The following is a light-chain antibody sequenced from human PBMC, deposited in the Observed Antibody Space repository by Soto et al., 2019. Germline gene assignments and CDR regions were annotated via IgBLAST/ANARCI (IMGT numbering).Light chain of an antibody. J-gene: IGLJ2*01. CDR3: SSYTSSSIVV. V-gene: IGLV2-14*01. CDR1: SSDVGGYNY. Sequence: QSALTQPASVSGSPGQSITISCTGTSSDVGGYNYVSWYQQHPGKAPELMISDVSNRPSGVSNRFSGSKSGNTASLTISGLQAEDEADYYCSSYTSSSIVVFGGGTKLTVL. CDR2: DVS.